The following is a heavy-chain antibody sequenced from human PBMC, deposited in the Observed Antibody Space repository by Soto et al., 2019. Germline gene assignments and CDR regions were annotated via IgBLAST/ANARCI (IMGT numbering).Heavy chain of an antibody. CDR1: GYTFTSYD. Sequence: ASVKVSCKASGYTFTSYDINWVRQATGQGLEWMGWMNPNSGNTGYAQKFQGRVTMTRNTSISTAYMELSSLRSEDTAVYYCARGRDYDFWSGCVFFDYWGQGTLVTVSS. CDR3: ARGRDYDFWSGCVFFDY. J-gene: IGHJ4*02. V-gene: IGHV1-8*01. CDR2: MNPNSGNT. D-gene: IGHD3-3*01.